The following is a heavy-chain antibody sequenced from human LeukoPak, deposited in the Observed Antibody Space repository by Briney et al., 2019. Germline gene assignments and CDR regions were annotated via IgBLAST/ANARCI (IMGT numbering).Heavy chain of an antibody. CDR3: ARLVDYYDSRGYFDY. CDR1: GGSISSNNW. V-gene: IGHV4-4*02. CDR2: IYHSGSP. Sequence: SGTLSLTCAVSGGSISSNNWWGWVRQPPGKGLEWIGEIYHSGSPNYNPSLKSRVTISVDKSRNHFSLNLSSVTAADTAVYYCARLVDYYDSRGYFDYWGQGALVTVSS. J-gene: IGHJ4*02. D-gene: IGHD3-22*01.